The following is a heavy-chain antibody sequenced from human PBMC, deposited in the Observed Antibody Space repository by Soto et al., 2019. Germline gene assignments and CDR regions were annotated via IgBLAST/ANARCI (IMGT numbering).Heavy chain of an antibody. D-gene: IGHD3-16*01. Sequence: PWGSLRLSCAASGFKFINYAISCVRHSPLKWREWVSLISATGGGTYYADSVKGRFTISRDNSHNTLYLQVHSLTAEDTAVYYCAKDRRAGGNSAFYFDFWGQGAQVTVSS. V-gene: IGHV3-23*01. CDR3: AKDRRAGGNSAFYFDF. CDR1: GFKFINYA. J-gene: IGHJ4*02. CDR2: ISATGGGT.